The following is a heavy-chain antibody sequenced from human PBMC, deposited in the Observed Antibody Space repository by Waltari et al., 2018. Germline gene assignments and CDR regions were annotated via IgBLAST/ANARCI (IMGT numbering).Heavy chain of an antibody. CDR3: ARVSSGSYYGNYYYYMDV. Sequence: EVQLVESGGGLVQPGGSLRLSCAASGFTFSSYWMSWVRQAPGKGLEWVANKKQDGSEKYYEDSVKGRFTITRDNAKNSLYLQMNSLRAEDTAVYYCARVSSGSYYGNYYYYMDVWGKGTTVTVSS. J-gene: IGHJ6*03. V-gene: IGHV3-7*01. D-gene: IGHD1-26*01. CDR2: KKQDGSEK. CDR1: GFTFSSYW.